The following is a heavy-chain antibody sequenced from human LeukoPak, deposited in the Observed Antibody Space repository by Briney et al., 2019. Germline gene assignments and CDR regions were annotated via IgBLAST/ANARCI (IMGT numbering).Heavy chain of an antibody. CDR3: ARDLRRDGYNPDY. CDR2: ISYDGSNK. V-gene: IGHV3-30-3*01. D-gene: IGHD5-24*01. Sequence: PGRSLRLSCAASGFTFSSYAMHWVRQAPGKGLEWVAVISYDGSNKYYADSVKSRFTISRDNSKNTLYLQMNSLRAEDTAVYYCARDLRRDGYNPDYWGQGTLVTVSS. CDR1: GFTFSSYA. J-gene: IGHJ4*02.